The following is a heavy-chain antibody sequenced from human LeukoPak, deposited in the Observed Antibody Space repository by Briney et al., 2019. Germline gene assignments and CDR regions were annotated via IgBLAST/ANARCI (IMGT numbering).Heavy chain of an antibody. D-gene: IGHD3-10*01. V-gene: IGHV3-15*01. CDR3: SAHYFDSGSYHFPYY. J-gene: IGHJ4*02. CDR1: GFSVSSNY. Sequence: PGGSLRLSCAAAGFSVSSNYMSWVRQAPGKGLELVGRIKSKTEGGTTDYAGPAKRRFTISRDDSSNTLYLQMNSLKTEDTAIYYCSAHYFDSGSYHFPYYWGQGTLVTVSS. CDR2: IKSKTEGGTT.